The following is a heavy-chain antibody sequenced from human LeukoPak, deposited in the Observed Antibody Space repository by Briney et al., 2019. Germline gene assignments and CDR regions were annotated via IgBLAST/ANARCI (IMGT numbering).Heavy chain of an antibody. Sequence: SQTLSLTCAISGDSVSSNSAAWNWIRQSPSRGLEWLGRTYYRSKWYNDYAVSVKSRITINPDTSKNQFSLQLNSVTPEDTAVYYGARDLYYDILTGDYYYYGMDVWGKGTTVTVSS. CDR2: TYYRSKWYN. D-gene: IGHD3-9*01. CDR3: ARDLYYDILTGDYYYYGMDV. CDR1: GDSVSSNSAA. J-gene: IGHJ6*04. V-gene: IGHV6-1*01.